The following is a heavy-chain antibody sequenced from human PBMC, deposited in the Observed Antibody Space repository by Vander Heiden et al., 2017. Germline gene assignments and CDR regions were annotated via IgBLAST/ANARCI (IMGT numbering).Heavy chain of an antibody. J-gene: IGHJ3*02. CDR1: GGTFSSYA. D-gene: IGHD6-19*01. V-gene: IGHV1-69*01. CDR3: AREAVAGRPNDAFDI. CDR2: IIPIFGTA. Sequence: QVQLVQSGPEVKKPGSSVKVSCKASGGTFSSYALSWLRQAPGQGLEWMGGIIPIFGTANYAQQFQGRVTITADESTSTAYMELSRLRSDDTAVYYCAREAVAGRPNDAFDIWGQGTMVTVS.